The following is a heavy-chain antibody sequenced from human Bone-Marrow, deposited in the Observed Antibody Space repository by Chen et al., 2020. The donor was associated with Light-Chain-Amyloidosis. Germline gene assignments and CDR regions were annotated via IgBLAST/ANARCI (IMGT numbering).Heavy chain of an antibody. CDR2: IKQDGSEK. CDR1: GFNFNTYW. D-gene: IGHD1-26*01. V-gene: IGHV3-7*01. J-gene: IGHJ4*02. CDR3: AKGGSGLVGY. Sequence: EVQLVESGGGLVQPGGSLRLSCAASGFNFNTYWMSWVRQAPGKGLDWVANIKQDGSEKYYVDSVKGRFTISRDNAKNSLYLQMNSLRAEDTAVYYCAKGGSGLVGYWGQGTLVTVSS.